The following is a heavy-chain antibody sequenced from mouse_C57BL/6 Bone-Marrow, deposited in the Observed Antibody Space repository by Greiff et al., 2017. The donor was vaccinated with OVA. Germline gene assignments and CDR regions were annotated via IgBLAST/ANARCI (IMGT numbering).Heavy chain of an antibody. V-gene: IGHV5-17*01. CDR1: GFTFSDYG. CDR2: ISSGSSTI. J-gene: IGHJ2*01. D-gene: IGHD1-1*01. Sequence: EVKLMESGGGLVKPGGSLKLSCAASGFTFSDYGMHWVRQAPEKGLEWVAYISSGSSTIYYADTVKGRFTISRDNAKNTLFLQMTSLRSEDTAMYYCARPDYGGSFDYWGQGTTLTVSS. CDR3: ARPDYGGSFDY.